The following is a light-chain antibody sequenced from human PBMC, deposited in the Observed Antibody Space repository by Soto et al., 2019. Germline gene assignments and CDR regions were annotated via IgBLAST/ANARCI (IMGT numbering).Light chain of an antibody. CDR2: EVN. V-gene: IGLV2-18*02. CDR3: NSFTTSSTSV. J-gene: IGLJ1*01. Sequence: QSPLTQPACVSGSPGQSVTISCTGTISDIGSYNRVSWYQQPPGTAPKLIIYEVNNRPSGVPDRFSGSKSGNTASLTISGLQAEDEADYYCNSFTTSSTSVFGTGTKVTVL. CDR1: ISDIGSYNR.